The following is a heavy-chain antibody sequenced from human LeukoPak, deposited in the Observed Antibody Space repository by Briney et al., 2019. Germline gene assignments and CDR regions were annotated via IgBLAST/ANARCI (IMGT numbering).Heavy chain of an antibody. D-gene: IGHD1-26*01. Sequence: GASVKVSCKASGYTFTNYDINWVRQASGQGLEWVGWMNPNSGNAGFAQKFKGRITMTGDTTTNTAYMEVFSLTSDDTAIYYCATQGWEKLHGSYYYDGMDVWGQGTTVTVS. CDR2: MNPNSGNA. CDR3: ATQGWEKLHGSYYYDGMDV. V-gene: IGHV1-8*02. J-gene: IGHJ6*02. CDR1: GYTFTNYD.